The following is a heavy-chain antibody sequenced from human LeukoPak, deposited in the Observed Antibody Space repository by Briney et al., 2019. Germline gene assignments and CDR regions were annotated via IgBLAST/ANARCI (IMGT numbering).Heavy chain of an antibody. CDR1: RFTFSTYN. J-gene: IGHJ5*02. Sequence: GGSLRLSRAARRFTFSTYNMNWVRQTPGKGLEWVSSISSTSSYIYYADSVKGRFTVSRDNAKNSLYLQMNSLRADDTAVYYCAGAYSSASKWNWFDPWGQGTLVTVSS. D-gene: IGHD6-13*01. CDR3: AGAYSSASKWNWFDP. CDR2: ISSTSSYI. V-gene: IGHV3-21*01.